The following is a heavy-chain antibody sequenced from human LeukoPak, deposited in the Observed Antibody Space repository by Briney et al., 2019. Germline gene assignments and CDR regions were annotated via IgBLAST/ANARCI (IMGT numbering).Heavy chain of an antibody. CDR1: GGSISSTYY. J-gene: IGHJ4*02. V-gene: IGHV4-39*07. CDR2: IYYSGTT. CDR3: ARDYYYYDSSGYSA. Sequence: PSETLSLTCTVSGGSISSTYYWDWIRQPPGKGLEWIGSIYYSGTTYYNPSLKSRVTISVDTSKNQFSLKLSSVTAADTAVYYCARDYYYYDSSGYSAWGQGTLVTVSS. D-gene: IGHD3-22*01.